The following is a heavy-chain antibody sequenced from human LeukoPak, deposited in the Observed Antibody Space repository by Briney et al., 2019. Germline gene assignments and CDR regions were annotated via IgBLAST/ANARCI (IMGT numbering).Heavy chain of an antibody. V-gene: IGHV3-23*01. CDR2: ISGSGGST. Sequence: PGRSLRLSCAASGFTFSSYGMHWVRQAPGKGLEWVSAISGSGGSTYYADSVKGRFTISRDNSKNTLYLQMNSLRAEDTAVYYCAGQGMVRGVKGTFDYWGQGTLVTVSS. CDR3: AGQGMVRGVKGTFDY. D-gene: IGHD3-10*01. CDR1: GFTFSSYG. J-gene: IGHJ4*02.